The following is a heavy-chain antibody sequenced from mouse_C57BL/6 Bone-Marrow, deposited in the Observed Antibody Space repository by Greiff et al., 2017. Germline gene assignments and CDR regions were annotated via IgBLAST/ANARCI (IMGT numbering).Heavy chain of an antibody. CDR1: GYTFTDYN. CDR3: ARGGWLLFYAMDY. Sequence: EVKLVESGPELVKPGASVKMSCKASGYTFTDYNMHWVKQSHGKSLEWIGYINPNNGGTSYNQKFKGKATLTVNKSSSTAYMELRSLTSEDSAVYYCARGGWLLFYAMDYWGQGTSVTVSS. D-gene: IGHD2-3*01. V-gene: IGHV1-22*01. J-gene: IGHJ4*01. CDR2: INPNNGGT.